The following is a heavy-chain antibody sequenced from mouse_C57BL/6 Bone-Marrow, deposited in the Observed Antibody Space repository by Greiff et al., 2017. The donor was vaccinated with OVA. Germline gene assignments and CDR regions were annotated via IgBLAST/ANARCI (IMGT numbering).Heavy chain of an antibody. CDR1: GYTFTSYG. D-gene: IGHD2-4*01. V-gene: IGHV1-81*01. Sequence: VQLQQSGAELARPGASVKLSCKASGYTFTSYGISWVKQRTGQGLEWIGEIYPRSGNTYYNEKFKGKATLTADKSSSTAYMELRSLTSEDSAVYFCAGFYYDYDVGYFDYWGQGTTLTVSS. CDR2: IYPRSGNT. J-gene: IGHJ2*01. CDR3: AGFYYDYDVGYFDY.